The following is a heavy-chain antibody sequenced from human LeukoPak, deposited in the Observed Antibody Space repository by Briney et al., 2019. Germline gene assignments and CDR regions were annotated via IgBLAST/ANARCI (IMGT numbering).Heavy chain of an antibody. CDR2: IYYSGST. Sequence: PSETLSLTCTVSGGSISSYYWSWIRQPPGKGLEWIGYIYYSGSTNYNPSLKSRVTISVDTSMNQFSLMLSSVTAADTALYYCARSTNSGTYYYYYMDVWGKGTTVTVSS. V-gene: IGHV4-59*01. D-gene: IGHD1-26*01. CDR1: GGSISSYY. J-gene: IGHJ6*03. CDR3: ARSTNSGTYYYYYMDV.